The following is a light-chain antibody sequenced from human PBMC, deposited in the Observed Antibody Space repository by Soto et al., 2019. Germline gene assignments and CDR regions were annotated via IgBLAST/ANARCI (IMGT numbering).Light chain of an antibody. Sequence: QSVLTQPPSASGTPGQRVTISCSGSSSNIGSNYVYWYQQLPGTAPKLLIYRNNQRPSGVPDRFSGSESGTSASLAISGLRSEDEADYYCAAWDDSLSGPWVFGGGTKVTVL. J-gene: IGLJ3*02. CDR2: RNN. CDR1: SSNIGSNY. CDR3: AAWDDSLSGPWV. V-gene: IGLV1-47*01.